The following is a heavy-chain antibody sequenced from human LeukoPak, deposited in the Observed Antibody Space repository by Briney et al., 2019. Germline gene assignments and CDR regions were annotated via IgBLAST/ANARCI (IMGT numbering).Heavy chain of an antibody. J-gene: IGHJ3*02. V-gene: IGHV3-48*01. CDR2: ISSSSSTI. CDR1: GFTFSSCW. Sequence: GGSLRLSCAASGFTFSSCWMTWVRQAPGKGLEWVSYISSSSSTIYYADSVKGRFTISRDNAKNSLYLQMNSLRAEDTAVYYCASQTDYDFWSGSLEDAFDIWGQGTMVTVSS. CDR3: ASQTDYDFWSGSLEDAFDI. D-gene: IGHD3-3*01.